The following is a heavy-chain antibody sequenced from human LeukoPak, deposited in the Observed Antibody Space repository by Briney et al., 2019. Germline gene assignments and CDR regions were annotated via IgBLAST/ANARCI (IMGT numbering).Heavy chain of an antibody. V-gene: IGHV4-31*03. CDR3: ARGSALTVTTDY. CDR2: IYYSGST. Sequence: SQTLSLTCTVSGGSISSGGYYWSWIRQHPGKGLEWIGYIYYSGSTYYNPSLKSRVTISADTSKNQFSLKLSSVTAADTAVYYCARGSALTVTTDYWGQGTLVTVSS. D-gene: IGHD4-17*01. J-gene: IGHJ4*02. CDR1: GGSISSGGYY.